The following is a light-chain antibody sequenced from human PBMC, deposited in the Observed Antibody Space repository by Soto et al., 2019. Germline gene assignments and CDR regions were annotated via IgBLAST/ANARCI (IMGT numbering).Light chain of an antibody. V-gene: IGLV2-8*01. Sequence: QSALTQPPSASGSPGQSVTISCTGTSREVGGYNYVSWYQQHPGKAPKLMIYEVSKRPSGVPDRFSGSKSGNTASLTVSGLQAEAEADYYCSSYAGSNNLVFGGGTKLTVL. CDR3: SSYAGSNNLV. CDR2: EVS. CDR1: SREVGGYNY. J-gene: IGLJ2*01.